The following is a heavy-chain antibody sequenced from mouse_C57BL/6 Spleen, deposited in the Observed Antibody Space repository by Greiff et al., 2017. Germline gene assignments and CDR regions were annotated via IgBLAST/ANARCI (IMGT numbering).Heavy chain of an antibody. CDR1: GYTFTSYW. J-gene: IGHJ2*01. CDR3: AREKNGTYYFDY. V-gene: IGHV1-55*01. Sequence: VQLQQSGAELVKPGASVKMSCKASGYTFTSYWITWVKQRPGQGLEWIGDIYPGSGSTNYNEKFKSKATLTVDTSSSTAYMQLSGLTSEDSAVYYCAREKNGTYYFDYWGQGTTLTVSS. D-gene: IGHD3-3*01. CDR2: IYPGSGST.